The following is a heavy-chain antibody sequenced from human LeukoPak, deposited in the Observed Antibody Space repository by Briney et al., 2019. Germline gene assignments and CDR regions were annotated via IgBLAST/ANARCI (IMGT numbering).Heavy chain of an antibody. V-gene: IGHV3-30-3*01. CDR3: ARDRGATVFFDY. D-gene: IGHD4-17*01. CDR2: ISYDGSNK. Sequence: GGSLRLSCAASGFTFSGYPIHWVRQAPGKGLEWVAVISYDGSNKYYADSVKGRFTISRDNSKNTLYLQMNSLRAEDTAVYYCARDRGATVFFDYWGQGTLVTVSS. CDR1: GFTFSGYP. J-gene: IGHJ4*02.